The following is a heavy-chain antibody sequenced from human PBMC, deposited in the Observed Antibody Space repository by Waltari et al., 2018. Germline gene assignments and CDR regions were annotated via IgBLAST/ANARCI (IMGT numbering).Heavy chain of an antibody. J-gene: IGHJ5*02. CDR2: INTNTGKP. D-gene: IGHD2-15*01. V-gene: IGHV7-4-1*02. Sequence: QVQLVHSGSEMKKPGASVKVSCKASGYTFINYGVNWVRQALGQGLEWRGWINTNTGKPTYAQGFTGRFVFSSDTSVNTAYLQISNLKTEDTAVYYCARGDIVIVPAADNWFDPWGQGTLVTVSS. CDR3: ARGDIVIVPAADNWFDP. CDR1: GYTFINYG.